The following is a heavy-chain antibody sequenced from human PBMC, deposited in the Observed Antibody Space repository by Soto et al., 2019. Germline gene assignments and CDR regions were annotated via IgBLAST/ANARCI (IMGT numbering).Heavy chain of an antibody. J-gene: IGHJ4*02. CDR3: STGRQMGY. Sequence: EVQVLESGGDLVQPGGSLRLSCAASGFTFSNYAMTWVRQAPGKGLEWVSTISGSGDSIYYADSVKGRFTISRDNSKHRLYLQMNSLRDDDWAVYYCSTGRQMGYWGQGTLVIVSS. V-gene: IGHV3-23*01. D-gene: IGHD7-27*01. CDR1: GFTFSNYA. CDR2: ISGSGDSI.